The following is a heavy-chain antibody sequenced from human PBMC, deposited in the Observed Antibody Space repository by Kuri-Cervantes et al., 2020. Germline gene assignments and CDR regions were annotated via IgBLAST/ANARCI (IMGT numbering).Heavy chain of an antibody. CDR2: IYYSGST. V-gene: IGHV4-30-4*08. Sequence: SCTVSGGSISSGGYYWGWIRQPPGKGLEWIGYIYYSGSTYYNPSLKSRVTISADTSKNQFSLKLSSVTAADTAVYYCARDGYFESFIDYWGQGTLVTVSS. D-gene: IGHD3-9*01. CDR1: GGSISSGGYY. CDR3: ARDGYFESFIDY. J-gene: IGHJ4*02.